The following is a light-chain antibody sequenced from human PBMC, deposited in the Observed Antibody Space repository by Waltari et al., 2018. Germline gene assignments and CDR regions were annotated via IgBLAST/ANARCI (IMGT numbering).Light chain of an antibody. V-gene: IGLV2-14*03. CDR1: SSDVGGYEY. Sequence: QSALTQPASVSGSPGQSITISCTGTSSDVGGYEYVSWHHQHPGKAPKLMIYDVRNRPSGVSNRFSGSKSGNTASLTISGLQAEDEADYYCSSYTSSSTYVLGTGTKVTVL. CDR3: SSYTSSSTYV. CDR2: DVR. J-gene: IGLJ1*01.